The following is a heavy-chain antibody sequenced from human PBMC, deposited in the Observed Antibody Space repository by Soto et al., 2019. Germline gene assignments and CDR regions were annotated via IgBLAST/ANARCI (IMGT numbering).Heavy chain of an antibody. V-gene: IGHV4-30-4*01. D-gene: IGHD6-13*01. CDR2: IYYSGST. Sequence: PSETLSLTCTVSGGSISSGDYYWSWIRQPPGKGLEWIGYIYYSGSTYYNPSLKSRVTISVDTSKNQFSLKLSSVTAADTAVYYCASGLGAAAGYYFDHWGQGTLVTVSS. J-gene: IGHJ4*02. CDR1: GGSISSGDYY. CDR3: ASGLGAAAGYYFDH.